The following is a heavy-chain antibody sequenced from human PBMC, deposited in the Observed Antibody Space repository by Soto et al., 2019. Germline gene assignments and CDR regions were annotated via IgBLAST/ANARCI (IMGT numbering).Heavy chain of an antibody. V-gene: IGHV4-34*01. D-gene: IGHD5-18*01. CDR1: NGSISNSGYY. Sequence: SETLSLTCIVSNGSISNSGYYWSWIRQPPGKGLEWIGEINHSGSTNYNPSLKSRVTISVDTSKNQFSLKLSSVTAADTAVYYCARGGEDRDGYSRLFDYWGQGTLVTVSS. J-gene: IGHJ4*02. CDR2: INHSGST. CDR3: ARGGEDRDGYSRLFDY.